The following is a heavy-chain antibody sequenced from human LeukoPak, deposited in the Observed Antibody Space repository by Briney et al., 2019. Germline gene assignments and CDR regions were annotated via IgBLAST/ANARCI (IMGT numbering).Heavy chain of an antibody. CDR3: AKVGRYGSGPYYYYYGMDV. J-gene: IGHJ6*02. V-gene: IGHV3-7*05. CDR2: IKEDGSEI. D-gene: IGHD3-10*01. CDR1: GFTFSNYW. Sequence: PGGSLRLSCAASGFTFSNYWMSWVRQAPGKGLEWVANIKEDGSEIYYVDSVKGRFTISRDNSKNTLYLQMNSLRAEDTAVYYCAKVGRYGSGPYYYYYGMDVWGQGTTVTVSS.